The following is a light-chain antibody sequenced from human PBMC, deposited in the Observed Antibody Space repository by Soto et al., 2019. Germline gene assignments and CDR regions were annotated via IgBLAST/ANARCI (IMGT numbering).Light chain of an antibody. CDR3: NSYSSSTFYV. J-gene: IGLJ1*01. CDR2: QVT. CDR1: SSDIASFNY. Sequence: QSALAQPASVSGSPGQSITISCTGSSSDIASFNYVSWYQQYPGKAPKLLIYQVTSRASGVSHRFPGSKFGDTASLTISGLQPEDEAEYYCNSYSSSTFYVFGTGTKLTVL. V-gene: IGLV2-14*01.